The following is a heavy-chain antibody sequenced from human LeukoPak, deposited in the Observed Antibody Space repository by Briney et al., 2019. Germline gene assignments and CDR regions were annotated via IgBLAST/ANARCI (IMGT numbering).Heavy chain of an antibody. J-gene: IGHJ4*02. CDR1: GYTFTGYY. V-gene: IGHV1-2*02. CDR2: INPNSGGT. CDR3: ARVARTLGYFDY. D-gene: IGHD1-14*01. Sequence: ASVKVSCKASGYTFTGYYMHWVRQAPGQGLEWMGWINPNSGGTNYAQKFQGRATMTRDTSISTAYMELSRLRSDDTAVYYCARVARTLGYFDYWGQGTLVTVSS.